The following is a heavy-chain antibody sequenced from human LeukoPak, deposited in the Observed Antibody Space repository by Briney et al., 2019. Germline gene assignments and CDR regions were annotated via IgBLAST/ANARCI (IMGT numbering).Heavy chain of an antibody. CDR3: ARHIGLTTRYFDY. Sequence: GESLKISCKGSGYSFTTYWIGWVRQMPGKGLEWMGMIYPGDSDTRYSLSFQGHVTISADTSITTAYLQLSSLKASDTAMYYCARHIGLTTRYFDYWGQGTLVTVSS. V-gene: IGHV5-51*01. CDR2: IYPGDSDT. D-gene: IGHD4/OR15-4a*01. J-gene: IGHJ4*02. CDR1: GYSFTTYW.